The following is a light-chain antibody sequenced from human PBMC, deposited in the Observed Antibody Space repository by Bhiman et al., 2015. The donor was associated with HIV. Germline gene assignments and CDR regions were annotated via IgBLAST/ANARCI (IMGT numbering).Light chain of an antibody. J-gene: IGLJ3*02. V-gene: IGLV2-14*03. Sequence: QSALTQPASVSGSPGQSITISCTGTSSDVGGYNYVSWYQHHPGKAPKLMIYDVSKRPSGVSNRFSGSKSGNTASLTISGLQAEDEADYYCQSYDSSLSGRVFGGGTKLTVL. CDR2: DVS. CDR1: SSDVGGYNY. CDR3: QSYDSSLSGRV.